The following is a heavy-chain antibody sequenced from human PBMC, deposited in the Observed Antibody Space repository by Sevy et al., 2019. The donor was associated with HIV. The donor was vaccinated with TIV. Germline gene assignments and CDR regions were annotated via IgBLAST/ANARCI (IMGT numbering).Heavy chain of an antibody. CDR2: INQDGSEM. J-gene: IGHJ4*02. CDR1: GFSFTDFW. Sequence: GGSLRLSCKASGFSFTDFWMQWVRQVPGKGPEWVANINQDGSEMYYVDSVKGRFTISRDNAESALYLQMHGLRAEDAARDFCARRYFDLWGQGTVVTVSS. V-gene: IGHV3-7*01. CDR3: ARRYFDL.